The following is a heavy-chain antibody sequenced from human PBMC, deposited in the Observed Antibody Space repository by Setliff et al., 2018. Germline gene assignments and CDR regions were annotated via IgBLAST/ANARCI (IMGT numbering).Heavy chain of an antibody. V-gene: IGHV4-59*08. CDR1: GDSISGRF. D-gene: IGHD3-3*01. CDR2: VYYSGLD. J-gene: IGHJ6*03. Sequence: SETLSLTCTVSGDSISGRFWNWIRQTPDKGLEWIGRVYYSGLDDLNPSLQSRLTISVDTSKNQFSLRLSSVTAADTAAYFCARVTGFLYMDVWGKGTTVTVSS. CDR3: ARVTGFLYMDV.